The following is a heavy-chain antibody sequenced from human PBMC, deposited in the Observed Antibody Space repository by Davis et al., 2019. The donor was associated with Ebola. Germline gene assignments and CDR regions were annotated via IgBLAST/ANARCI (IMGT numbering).Heavy chain of an antibody. V-gene: IGHV1-69*13. Sequence: AASVKVSCKASGGTFSSYAISWVRQAPGQGLEWMGGIIPIFGTANYAQKFQGRVSITADESTSTAYMELSSLRSEDTAVYYCARAGATVTTSVNFDYWGQGTLVTVSS. CDR3: ARAGATVTTSVNFDY. J-gene: IGHJ4*02. CDR2: IIPIFGTA. CDR1: GGTFSSYA. D-gene: IGHD4-17*01.